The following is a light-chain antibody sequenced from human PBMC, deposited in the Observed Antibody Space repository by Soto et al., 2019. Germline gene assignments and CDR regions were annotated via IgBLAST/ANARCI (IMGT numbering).Light chain of an antibody. CDR3: QQYGSSPT. CDR1: QSVSDSY. CDR2: GAS. Sequence: EIVLTQSPGTLSLSPGERATLSCRASQSVSDSYLAWYQQKPGQAPRLLIYGASSRATGIPDRFSGGGSGTDFTITISRLEPEDFAVYYCQQYGSSPTFGQGTKVEIK. J-gene: IGKJ1*01. V-gene: IGKV3-20*01.